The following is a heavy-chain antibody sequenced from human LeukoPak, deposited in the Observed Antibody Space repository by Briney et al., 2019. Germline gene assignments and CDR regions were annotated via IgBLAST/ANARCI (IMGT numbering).Heavy chain of an antibody. J-gene: IGHJ4*02. Sequence: ASVKVSXKASGYTFTGYYMHWMRQAPGQGLEWIGRINPNSGGTNYAQKFQGRVTMTRDTSISPAYMELSRLRSDDTAVYYCARGRSRSGYSSGWYPIPFDYWGQGTLVTVSS. CDR1: GYTFTGYY. D-gene: IGHD6-19*01. V-gene: IGHV1-2*06. CDR2: INPNSGGT. CDR3: ARGRSRSGYSSGWYPIPFDY.